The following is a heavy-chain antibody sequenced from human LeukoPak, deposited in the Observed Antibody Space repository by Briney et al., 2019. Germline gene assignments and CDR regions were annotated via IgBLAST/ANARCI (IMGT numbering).Heavy chain of an antibody. CDR3: ARGKAGRTEFDY. Sequence: GGSLRLSCAASGLTLSGYWMHWVRQAPGKGLVWVSRINGDASSTSYADSVKGRFTISRDNAKSTLYLQMNSLRVEDTAVYYCARGKAGRTEFDYWGQGTLVTVSS. V-gene: IGHV3-74*01. D-gene: IGHD2-8*02. J-gene: IGHJ4*02. CDR1: GLTLSGYW. CDR2: INGDASST.